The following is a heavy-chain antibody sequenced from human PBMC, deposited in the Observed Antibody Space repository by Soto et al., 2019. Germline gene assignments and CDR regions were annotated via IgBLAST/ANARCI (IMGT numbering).Heavy chain of an antibody. CDR2: IYYSGST. J-gene: IGHJ4*02. D-gene: IGHD3-16*02. CDR1: GGSISSYY. Sequence: PSETLSLTCTVSGGSISSYYWSWIRQPPGKGLEWIGYIYYSGSTNYNPSLKSRVTISVDTSKNQFSLKLSSVTAADTAVYYCARSAGAFGGVIVKYYFDYWGQGTLVTVSS. V-gene: IGHV4-59*01. CDR3: ARSAGAFGGVIVKYYFDY.